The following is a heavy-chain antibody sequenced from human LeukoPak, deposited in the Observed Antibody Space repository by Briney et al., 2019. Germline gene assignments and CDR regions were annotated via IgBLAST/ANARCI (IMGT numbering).Heavy chain of an antibody. CDR2: ISSSSSYI. CDR1: GFTFSSYS. J-gene: IGHJ4*02. V-gene: IGHV3-21*01. D-gene: IGHD3-3*01. CDR3: ARDKGIYDFWSGYSWY. Sequence: GGSLRLSCAASGFTFSSYSMNWVRQAPGKGLEWVSSISSSSSYIYYADSVKGRFTISRDNAKNSLYLQMNSLRAEDTAVYYCARDKGIYDFWSGYSWYWGQGTLVTVSS.